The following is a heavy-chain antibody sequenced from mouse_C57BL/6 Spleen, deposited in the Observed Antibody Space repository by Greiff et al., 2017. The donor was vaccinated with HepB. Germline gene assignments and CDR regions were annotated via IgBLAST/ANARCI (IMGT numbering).Heavy chain of an antibody. J-gene: IGHJ1*03. V-gene: IGHV5-15*01. Sequence: EVKVVESGGGLVQPGGSLKLSCAASGFTFSDYGMAWVRQAPRKGPEWVAFISNLAYSIYYADTVTGRFTISRENAKNTLYLEMSSLRSEDTAMYYCARRAYYYGSSDWYFDVWGTGTTVTVSS. CDR1: GFTFSDYG. CDR3: ARRAYYYGSSDWYFDV. D-gene: IGHD1-1*01. CDR2: ISNLAYSI.